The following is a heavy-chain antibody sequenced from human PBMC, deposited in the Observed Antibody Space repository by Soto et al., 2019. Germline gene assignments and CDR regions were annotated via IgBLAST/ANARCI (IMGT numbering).Heavy chain of an antibody. CDR3: VRHLGAVWFGDSGPDH. Sequence: SETLSLTCTVSGGSISSGDYYWSWIRQPPGKGLEWIGYIYYSGSTYYNPSLRSRVIISVDTSGNQFSLKLSSVTAADTAVYYCVRHLGAVWFGDSGPDHWGQGTLVTVSS. D-gene: IGHD3-10*01. CDR1: GGSISSGDYY. V-gene: IGHV4-30-4*01. CDR2: IYYSGST. J-gene: IGHJ4*02.